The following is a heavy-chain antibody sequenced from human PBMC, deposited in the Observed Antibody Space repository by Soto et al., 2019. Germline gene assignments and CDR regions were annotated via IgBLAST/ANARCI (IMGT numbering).Heavy chain of an antibody. J-gene: IGHJ5*01. CDR2: IYKSTTT. V-gene: IGHV4-30-4*01. Sequence: QVHLLESGPGLVKPSQTLSLTCSVSGDSISTVDYFWAWIRQPPGQALEYIGYIYKSTTTYYNPSFESRVAISLGTSKSQFSLNVTSVTAADTAVYFCARGRYCLTGRCFPNWFDSWGQGTLVTVSS. D-gene: IGHD2-15*01. CDR1: GDSISTVDYF. CDR3: ARGRYCLTGRCFPNWFDS.